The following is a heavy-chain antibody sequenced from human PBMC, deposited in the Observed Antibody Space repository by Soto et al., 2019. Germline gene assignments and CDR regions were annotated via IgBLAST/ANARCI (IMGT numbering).Heavy chain of an antibody. CDR1: GFTFSSYE. V-gene: IGHV3-48*03. CDR3: ARGQYSSGGGYFDY. CDR2: ISSSGSTI. D-gene: IGHD6-19*01. J-gene: IGHJ4*02. Sequence: VQLVESGGGLVQPGGSLRLSCAASGFTFSSYEMNWVRQAPGKGLEWVSYISSSGSTIYYADSVKGRFTISRDNAKNSLYLQRNSRGAEDTAVYYCARGQYSSGGGYFDYWGQETLVTVSS.